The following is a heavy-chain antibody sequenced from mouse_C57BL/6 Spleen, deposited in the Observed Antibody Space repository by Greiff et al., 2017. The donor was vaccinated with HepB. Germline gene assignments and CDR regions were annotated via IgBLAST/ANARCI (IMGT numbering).Heavy chain of an antibody. CDR1: GFTFSSYG. V-gene: IGHV5-6*02. Sequence: EVKLVESGGDLVKPGWSLKLSCAASGFTFSSYGMSWVRQTPDKRLEWVATISSGGSYTYYPDSVKGRFTNSRDNAKNTLYLQMSSLKSEDTAMYYCARQEAFDYWGQGTTLTVSS. J-gene: IGHJ2*01. CDR2: ISSGGSYT. CDR3: ARQEAFDY.